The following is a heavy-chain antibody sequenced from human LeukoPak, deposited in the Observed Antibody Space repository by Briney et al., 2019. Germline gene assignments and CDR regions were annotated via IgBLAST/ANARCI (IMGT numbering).Heavy chain of an antibody. J-gene: IGHJ4*02. CDR1: GYTFIVHY. D-gene: IGHD6-25*01. V-gene: IGHV1-2*02. CDR3: ARARSGKPGF. CDR2: VNPSSGGT. Sequence: GASVKVSCKASGYTFIVHYIHWVRQAPGQGLEWVGWVNPSSGGTNYAQKFQDRVTMTRDTSISTAYMELSSLRSDDTAVYYCARARSGKPGFWGQGTLVTVSS.